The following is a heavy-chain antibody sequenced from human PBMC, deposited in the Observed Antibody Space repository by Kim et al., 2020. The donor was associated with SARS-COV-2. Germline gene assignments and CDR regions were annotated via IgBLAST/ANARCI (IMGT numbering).Heavy chain of an antibody. J-gene: IGHJ4*02. D-gene: IGHD4-17*01. CDR2: A. Sequence: ASYAQKFQGRVTITADESTSTAYMELSSLRSEDTAVYYCARDLYGGNADYWGQGTLVTVSS. V-gene: IGHV1-69*01. CDR3: ARDLYGGNADY.